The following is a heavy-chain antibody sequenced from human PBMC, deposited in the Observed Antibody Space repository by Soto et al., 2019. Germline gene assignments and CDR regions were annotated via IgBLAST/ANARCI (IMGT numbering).Heavy chain of an antibody. J-gene: IGHJ4*02. CDR2: VNPSGGHT. D-gene: IGHD2-21*02. CDR3: ARGGHVVVVTAALDF. Sequence: QVQLVQSGAEVKKPGASVKVSCKASGDTFTDYYIHWVRQAPGQGLEWMGTVNPSGGHTTYAQHFLGRMTMTKDTSTSTLYMELTSLTSEDTAVYYCARGGHVVVVTAALDFWGQGTLVTVSS. V-gene: IGHV1-46*01. CDR1: GDTFTDYY.